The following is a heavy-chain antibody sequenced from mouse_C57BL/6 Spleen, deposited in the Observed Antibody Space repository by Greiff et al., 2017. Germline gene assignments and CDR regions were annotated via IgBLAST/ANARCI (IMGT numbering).Heavy chain of an antibody. D-gene: IGHD1-1*01. CDR3: AGPPYYYGSSLFAY. CDR1: GFTFSSYA. J-gene: IGHJ3*01. Sequence: EVQLVESGGGLVKPGGSLKLSCAASGFTFSSYAMSWVRQTPEKRLEWVATISDGGSYTYYPDNVKGRFTISRANAKNNLYLQMSHLKSEDTAMYYCAGPPYYYGSSLFAYWGQGTLVTVSA. CDR2: ISDGGSYT. V-gene: IGHV5-4*01.